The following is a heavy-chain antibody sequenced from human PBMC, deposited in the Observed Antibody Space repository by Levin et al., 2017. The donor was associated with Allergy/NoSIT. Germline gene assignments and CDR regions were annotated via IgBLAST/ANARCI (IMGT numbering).Heavy chain of an antibody. D-gene: IGHD3-9*01. CDR3: ARDAGVLRYFDWSHDAFDI. CDR1: GFTFSSYS. CDR2: ISSSSSYI. V-gene: IGHV3-21*01. J-gene: IGHJ3*02. Sequence: GESLKISCAASGFTFSSYSMNWVRQAPGKGLEWVSSISSSSSYIYYADSVKGRFTISRDNAKNSLYLQMNSLRAEDTAVYYCARDAGVLRYFDWSHDAFDIWGQGTMVTVSS.